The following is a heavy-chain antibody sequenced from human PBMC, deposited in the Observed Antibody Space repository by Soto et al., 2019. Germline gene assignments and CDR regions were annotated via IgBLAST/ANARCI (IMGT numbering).Heavy chain of an antibody. CDR1: GFTFSSYA. CDR3: AKDPGMGPGIAVTDDAFDI. J-gene: IGHJ3*02. Sequence: GGSLRLSCAASGFTFSSYAMSWVRQAPGKGLEWVSAISGSGGSTYYADSVKGRFTISRGNSKNTLYLQMNGLRAEDTAVYYCAKDPGMGPGIAVTDDAFDIWGQGTMVTVSS. D-gene: IGHD6-19*01. V-gene: IGHV3-23*01. CDR2: ISGSGGST.